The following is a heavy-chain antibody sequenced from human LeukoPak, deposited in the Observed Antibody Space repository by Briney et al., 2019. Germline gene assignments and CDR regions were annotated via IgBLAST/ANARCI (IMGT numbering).Heavy chain of an antibody. J-gene: IGHJ6*03. V-gene: IGHV1-69*13. CDR3: ARSPLAYCSSTSCPDRVYYYYYMDV. Sequence: SVKVSCKASGGTFSSYAISWVRQAPGQGLEWMGGIIPIFGTANYAQKFQGRVTITADESTSTAYMELSSLRSEDTAVYYCARSPLAYCSSTSCPDRVYYYYYMDVWGKGTTVTVSS. CDR2: IIPIFGTA. CDR1: GGTFSSYA. D-gene: IGHD2-2*01.